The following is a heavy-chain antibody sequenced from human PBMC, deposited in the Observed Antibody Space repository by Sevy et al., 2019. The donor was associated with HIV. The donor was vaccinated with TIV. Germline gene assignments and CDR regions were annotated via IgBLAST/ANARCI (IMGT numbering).Heavy chain of an antibody. CDR2: ISYHGRNK. CDR3: AKDFTGYNGMDV. D-gene: IGHD3-9*01. V-gene: IGHV3-30*18. J-gene: IGHJ6*02. Sequence: GGSLRLSCAASGFTFSTHGMHWVRLAPGKGLEWVAVISYHGRNKFYGDSVEDRFTISRDNSKKTLYLQMNSLRIEDTAMYYCAKDFTGYNGMDVWGQGTMVTVSS. CDR1: GFTFSTHG.